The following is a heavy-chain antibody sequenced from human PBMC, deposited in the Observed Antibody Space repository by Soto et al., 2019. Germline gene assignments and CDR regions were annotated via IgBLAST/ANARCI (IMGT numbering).Heavy chain of an antibody. CDR1: GYTFTSYG. V-gene: IGHV1-18*01. CDR3: ASSVGYCSGGSCSDAFDI. Sequence: ASVKVSCKASGYTFTSYGISWVRQAPGQGLEWMGWIGAYNGNTNYAQKLQGRVTMTTDTSTSTAYMELRSLRSDDTAVYYCASSVGYCSGGSCSDAFDIWGQGTMVTVSS. D-gene: IGHD2-15*01. J-gene: IGHJ3*02. CDR2: IGAYNGNT.